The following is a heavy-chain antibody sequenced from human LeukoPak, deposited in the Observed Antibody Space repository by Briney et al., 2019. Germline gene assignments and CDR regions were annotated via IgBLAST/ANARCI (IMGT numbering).Heavy chain of an antibody. CDR1: GGSIGSYY. D-gene: IGHD6-13*01. CDR2: IYTSGST. J-gene: IGHJ3*02. Sequence: SETLSLTCTVSGGSIGSYYWSWIRQPAGKGLEWIGRIYTSGSTNYNPSLKSRVTMSVDTSKNQFSLKLSSVTAADTAVYYCARKRRYSSSRAEEGDAFDIWGQGTMVTVSS. CDR3: ARKRRYSSSRAEEGDAFDI. V-gene: IGHV4-4*07.